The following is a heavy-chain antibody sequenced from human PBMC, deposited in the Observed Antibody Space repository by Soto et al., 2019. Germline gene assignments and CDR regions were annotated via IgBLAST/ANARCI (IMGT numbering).Heavy chain of an antibody. CDR3: TSLYYGH. V-gene: IGHV3-15*01. Sequence: EVQLLESGGDLVKPGGSLRLSCAASEVTFANAWISWVRHAPGKGLEWVGRIKSKADVGTTDYSAPVKGRCTISRDESQHTLYLQMNSLKTEDTAVYYCTSLYYGHWGQGTLVTVSS. J-gene: IGHJ4*02. D-gene: IGHD4-17*01. CDR1: EVTFANAW. CDR2: IKSKADVGTT.